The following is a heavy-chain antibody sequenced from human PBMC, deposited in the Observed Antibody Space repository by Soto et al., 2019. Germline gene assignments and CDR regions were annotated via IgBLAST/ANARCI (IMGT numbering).Heavy chain of an antibody. CDR3: TRVGGSVSGMDV. Sequence: EVQLVESGGGLVQPGGSLRLSCAASGFTFSIYWMHWVRQAPGKGPVWVSRIDNAGSSARYADSVKGRFTISRDNDKNTVYLQMNSLRAEDTAVYYCTRVGGSVSGMDVWGQGTTVTVSS. CDR1: GFTFSIYW. D-gene: IGHD1-26*01. CDR2: IDNAGSSA. J-gene: IGHJ6*02. V-gene: IGHV3-74*01.